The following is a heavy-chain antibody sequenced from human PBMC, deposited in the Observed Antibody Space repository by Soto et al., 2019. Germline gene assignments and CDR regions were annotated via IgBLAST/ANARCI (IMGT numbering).Heavy chain of an antibody. Sequence: SETLSLTCAVYGGSFSGYYWCWIRQPPGKGLEWIGEINHSGSTNYNPSLKSRVTISVDTSKNQFSLKLSSVTAADTAVYYCARTLYYYDSSGYAVGYYGMDVWGQGTTVTVSS. CDR3: ARTLYYYDSSGYAVGYYGMDV. CDR2: INHSGST. V-gene: IGHV4-34*01. J-gene: IGHJ6*02. D-gene: IGHD3-22*01. CDR1: GGSFSGYY.